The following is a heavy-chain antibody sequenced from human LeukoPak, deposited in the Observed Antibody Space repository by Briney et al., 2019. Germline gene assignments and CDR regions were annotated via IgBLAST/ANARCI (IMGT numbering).Heavy chain of an antibody. V-gene: IGHV4-31*03. Sequence: PSETLTLTCTVSGRSISSGGYYWIWIPQHPGKGLDSIGYIYYSGSTYYNPSLKGRVTISVDTSKNQFSLKLSSVTAADTAVYYCARDGRFGESRLGMDVWGKGTTVTVSS. CDR3: ARDGRFGESRLGMDV. J-gene: IGHJ6*04. CDR2: IYYSGST. D-gene: IGHD3-10*01. CDR1: GRSISSGGYY.